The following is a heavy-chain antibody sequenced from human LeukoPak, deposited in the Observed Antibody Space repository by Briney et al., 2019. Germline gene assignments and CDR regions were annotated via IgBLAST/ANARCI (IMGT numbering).Heavy chain of an antibody. CDR2: IIPIFGTA. V-gene: IGHV1-69*06. D-gene: IGHD3-16*02. J-gene: IGHJ4*02. CDR3: ARQYVWGSYRYFDY. CDR1: GGTFSSYA. Sequence: SVKVSCKASGGTFSSYAISWVRQAPGQGLEWMGGIIPIFGTANYAQKFQGRVTITADKSTSTAYMELSSLRSEDTAVYYCARQYVWGSYRYFDYWGQGTLVTVSS.